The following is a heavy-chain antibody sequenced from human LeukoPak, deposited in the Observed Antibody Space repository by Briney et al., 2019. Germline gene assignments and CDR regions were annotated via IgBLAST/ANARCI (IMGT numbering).Heavy chain of an antibody. Sequence: SETLSLTCTVSGGSISSGDYYWSWIRQPPGKGLEWIGYIYYSGSTYYNPSLKSRVTISVDTSKNQFPLKLRSVTAADTAVYYCAREGSRYNRNYNWFDPWGQGTLVTVSS. CDR1: GGSISSGDYY. CDR2: IYYSGST. V-gene: IGHV4-30-4*01. D-gene: IGHD1-14*01. CDR3: AREGSRYNRNYNWFDP. J-gene: IGHJ5*02.